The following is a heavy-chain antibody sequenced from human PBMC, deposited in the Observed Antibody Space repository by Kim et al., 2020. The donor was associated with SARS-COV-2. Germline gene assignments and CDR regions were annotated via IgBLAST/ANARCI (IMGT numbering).Heavy chain of an antibody. Sequence: GGSLRLSCAASGFSVSNNYMSWVRQAPGKGLEWVSIISNGGSTYYAESVKGRFSISRDNSKNTLYLQMNSLRAEDTAVYCCARNSYGFVNGMDVWGQGTTVTVSS. CDR3: ARNSYGFVNGMDV. CDR2: ISNGGST. CDR1: GFSVSNNY. V-gene: IGHV3-53*01. J-gene: IGHJ6*02. D-gene: IGHD3-16*02.